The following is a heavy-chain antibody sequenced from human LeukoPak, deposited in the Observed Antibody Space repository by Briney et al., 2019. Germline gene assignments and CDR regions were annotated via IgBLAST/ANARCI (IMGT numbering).Heavy chain of an antibody. V-gene: IGHV4-61*02. CDR2: IYTSGST. CDR1: GGSISSGSYY. D-gene: IGHD6-19*01. J-gene: IGHJ4*02. CDR3: ARVRCNSSGWCRFDY. Sequence: PSQTLSLTCTVSGGSISSGSYYWSWIRQPAGKGLEWIGRIYTSGSTNYNPSLKSRVTISVDTSKNQLSLKLSSVTAADTAVYYCARVRCNSSGWCRFDYWGQGTLVTVSS.